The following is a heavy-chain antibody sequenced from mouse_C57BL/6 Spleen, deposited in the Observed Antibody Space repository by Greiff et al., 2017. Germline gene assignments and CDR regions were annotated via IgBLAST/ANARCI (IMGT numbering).Heavy chain of an antibody. CDR1: GFNFSDYY. V-gene: IGHV5-16*01. J-gene: IGHJ4*01. Sequence: EVKLVESEGGLVQPGSSLNLSCTASGFNFSDYYMAWVRQVPEKGLEWVANINYDGSSTYYRDSLKGRFIISRDNAKHMLYLQMSSLKSEDTATYYCARGVDGYAMDYWGQGTSVTVSS. CDR3: ARGVDGYAMDY. CDR2: INYDGSST.